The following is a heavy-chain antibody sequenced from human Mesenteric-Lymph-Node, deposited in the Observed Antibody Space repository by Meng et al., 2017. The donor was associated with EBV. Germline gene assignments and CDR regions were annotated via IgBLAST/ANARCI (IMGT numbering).Heavy chain of an antibody. CDR1: GGTFSSYA. J-gene: IGHJ4*02. CDR2: IIPIFGTA. V-gene: IGHV1-69*01. Sequence: QVQLAQVGAEVKKPGSSVKVSCKASGGTFSSYAISWVRQAPGQGLEWMGGIIPIFGTANYAQKFQGRVTITADESTSTAYMELSSLRSEDTAVYYCARDSWSGYPYIDYWGQGTLVTVSS. CDR3: ARDSWSGYPYIDY. D-gene: IGHD3-3*01.